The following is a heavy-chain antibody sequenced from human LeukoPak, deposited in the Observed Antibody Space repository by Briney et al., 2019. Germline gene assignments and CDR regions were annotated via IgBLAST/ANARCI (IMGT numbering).Heavy chain of an antibody. Sequence: GGSLRLSCAASGFTFSNYEMHWVRLALGKGLKWVSAIGIAGNTFYAGSVKGRFTISRENAKNSFHLQMSSLGAGDTAVYYCAREGSLSSSDAFDIWGQGTMVTVSS. CDR3: AREGSLSSSDAFDI. V-gene: IGHV3-13*01. CDR2: IGIAGNT. D-gene: IGHD6-6*01. J-gene: IGHJ3*02. CDR1: GFTFSNYE.